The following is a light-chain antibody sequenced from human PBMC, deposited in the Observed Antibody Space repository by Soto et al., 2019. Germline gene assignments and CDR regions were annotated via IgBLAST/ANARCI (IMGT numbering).Light chain of an antibody. CDR3: QQGLT. CDR1: QSVSSY. Sequence: EIVLTQSPATLSLSPGERATLSCRASQSVSSYLAWYQQKPGQAPRLLIYDASNRATGIPARFSGSGSGTDFTLTISRLEPEDFAVYYCQQGLTFGGGTKV. CDR2: DAS. V-gene: IGKV3-11*01. J-gene: IGKJ4*01.